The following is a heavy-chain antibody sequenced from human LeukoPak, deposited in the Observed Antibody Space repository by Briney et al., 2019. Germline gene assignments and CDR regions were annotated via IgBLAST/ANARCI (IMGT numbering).Heavy chain of an antibody. CDR2: INHSGST. V-gene: IGHV4-34*01. J-gene: IGHJ4*02. CDR1: GGSFSGYY. Sequence: SETLSLTCAVYGGSFSGYYWSWIRQPPGKGLEWIGEINHSGSTNYNPSLKSRVTISEDTSKNQFSLKLSSVTAADTAVYYCARLGGFSMIVFDYWGQGTLVTVSS. CDR3: ARLGGFSMIVFDY. D-gene: IGHD3-22*01.